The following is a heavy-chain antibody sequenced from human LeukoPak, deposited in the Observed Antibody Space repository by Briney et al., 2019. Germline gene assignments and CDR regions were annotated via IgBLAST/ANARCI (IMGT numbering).Heavy chain of an antibody. Sequence: GGSLRLSCAASGFSFSTYSMNWVRQAPGKGLEWVSYISSSSNTIYYADSVKGRFTISRDNAKNSPYLQMNSLRAEDTAVYYCARVGIQLCVDYWGQGTLVTVSS. CDR2: ISSSSNTI. J-gene: IGHJ4*02. CDR1: GFSFSTYS. D-gene: IGHD5-18*01. V-gene: IGHV3-48*01. CDR3: ARVGIQLCVDY.